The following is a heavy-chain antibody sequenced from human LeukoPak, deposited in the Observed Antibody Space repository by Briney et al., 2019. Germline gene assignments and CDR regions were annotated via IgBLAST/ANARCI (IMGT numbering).Heavy chain of an antibody. J-gene: IGHJ4*02. D-gene: IGHD3-22*01. CDR2: IKEDGSEK. V-gene: IGHV3-7*01. Sequence: GGSLRLSCAASGFMFSSYWMSWVRQAPGKGLEWVADIKEDGSEKSYVDSVNGRFTISRDNSKNTLYLQMGSLRAEDMAVYYCARGSRNHYDYSGYYSYWGQGTLVTVSS. CDR1: GFMFSSYW. CDR3: ARGSRNHYDYSGYYSY.